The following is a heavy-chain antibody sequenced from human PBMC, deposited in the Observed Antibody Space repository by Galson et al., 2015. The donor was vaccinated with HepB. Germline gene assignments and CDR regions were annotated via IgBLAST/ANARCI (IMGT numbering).Heavy chain of an antibody. Sequence: SLRLSCAASGFTVSSNYMSWVRQAPGKGLEWVSVIYSGGSTYYADSVKGRFTISRHNSKNTLYLQMNSLRAEDTAVYYCASGPYYDSSGYHYWGQGTLVTVSS. CDR3: ASGPYYDSSGYHY. V-gene: IGHV3-53*04. D-gene: IGHD3-22*01. CDR1: GFTVSSNY. CDR2: IYSGGST. J-gene: IGHJ4*02.